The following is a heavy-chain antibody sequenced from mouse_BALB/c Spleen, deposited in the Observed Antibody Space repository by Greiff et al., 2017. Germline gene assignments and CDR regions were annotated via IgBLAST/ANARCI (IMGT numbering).Heavy chain of an antibody. CDR3: ARSITTVVADWYFDV. CDR2: IDPENGNT. Sequence: EVQRVESGAELVRPGALVKLSCKASGFNIKDYYMHWVKQRPEQGLEWIGWIDPENGNTIYDPKFQGKASITADTSSNTAYLQLSSLTSEDTAVYYCARSITTVVADWYFDVWGAGTTVTVSS. D-gene: IGHD1-1*01. J-gene: IGHJ1*01. V-gene: IGHV14-1*02. CDR1: GFNIKDYY.